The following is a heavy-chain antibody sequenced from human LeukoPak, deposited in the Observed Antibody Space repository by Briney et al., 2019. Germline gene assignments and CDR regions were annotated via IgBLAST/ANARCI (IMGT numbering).Heavy chain of an antibody. CDR3: ARASYASGGPADY. D-gene: IGHD3-10*01. J-gene: IGHJ4*02. Sequence: SETLSLTCTVSGGSISSGFYYWSWIRQPAGKGLEWIGRIYTSGSTNYNPSLKSRVSTSVDTSKNQFSLKLSSVTAADTAVYYCARASYASGGPADYWGQGTLVTVSS. CDR1: GGSISSGFYY. V-gene: IGHV4-61*02. CDR2: IYTSGST.